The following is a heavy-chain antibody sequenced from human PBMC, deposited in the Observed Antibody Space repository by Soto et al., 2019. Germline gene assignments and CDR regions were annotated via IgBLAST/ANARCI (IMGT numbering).Heavy chain of an antibody. CDR1: GFAVSNYW. Sequence: LSCADSGFAVSNYWMIWVRKASGKGLEGVANMQQDGSQTYYMDSVNGRFTISRDTAKSALHLQMNSLRAEDTAVYYCVRDVTYNDETAYYDVFEIWAQGIRV. CDR2: MQQDGSQT. J-gene: IGHJ3*02. CDR3: VRDVTYNDETAYYDVFEI. D-gene: IGHD3-22*01. V-gene: IGHV3-7*05.